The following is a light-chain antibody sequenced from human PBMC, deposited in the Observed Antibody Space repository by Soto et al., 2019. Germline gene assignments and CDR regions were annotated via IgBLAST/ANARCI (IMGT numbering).Light chain of an antibody. V-gene: IGKV1-5*01. J-gene: IGKJ1*01. CDR1: QSISSW. CDR2: DAS. Sequence: DIQMTQSPSTLSASVGDRVTITCRASQSISSWLAWYQQKPGKAPKVLIYDASSLESGVPSRFSGSGSGTEFPLTISSLQPDDFATYYCQQYNSYSPWTFGQGTKVEIK. CDR3: QQYNSYSPWT.